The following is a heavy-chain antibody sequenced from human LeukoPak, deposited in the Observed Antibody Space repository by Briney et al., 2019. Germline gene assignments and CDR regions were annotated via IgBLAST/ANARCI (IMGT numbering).Heavy chain of an antibody. CDR3: ALRGEEYCSGGSCPPYYYYGMDV. CDR1: GGTFSSYA. CDR2: IIPIFGTA. Sequence: AASVKVSCKASGGTFSSYAISWVRQAPGQGLEWMGGIIPIFGTANYAQKFQGRVTITADKSTSTAYMELSSLRSEDTAVYYCALRGEEYCSGGSCPPYYYYGMDVWGKGTTVTVSS. V-gene: IGHV1-69*06. J-gene: IGHJ6*04. D-gene: IGHD2-15*01.